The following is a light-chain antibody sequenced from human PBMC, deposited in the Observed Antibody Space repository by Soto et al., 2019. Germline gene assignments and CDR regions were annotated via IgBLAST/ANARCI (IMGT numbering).Light chain of an antibody. CDR1: QSISSY. J-gene: IGKJ1*01. CDR2: GAS. V-gene: IGKV1-39*01. Sequence: DIQMTQSPSSLSTSVGDRVAITCRASQSISSYVNWYQQKPGKAPNFLIYGASSLQSGVPSRFSGSGSGTDFTLTITSLQPEDFATYYCHQSYSTPWTFGQGTRVEIK. CDR3: HQSYSTPWT.